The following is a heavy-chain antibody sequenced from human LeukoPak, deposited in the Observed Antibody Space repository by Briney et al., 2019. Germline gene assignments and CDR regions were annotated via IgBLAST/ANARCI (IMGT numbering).Heavy chain of an antibody. CDR3: ARGWFGELDYMDV. Sequence: ASVKVPCKGSGYSFSNYYIYWVRQAPGQGLEWMGVINPGGESTTHVQRFRGRVTMTRDKSTSTVYMELSNLRSEDTAVYYCARGWFGELDYMDVWGKGTTVTVSS. J-gene: IGHJ6*03. V-gene: IGHV1-46*01. CDR2: INPGGEST. D-gene: IGHD3-10*01. CDR1: GYSFSNYY.